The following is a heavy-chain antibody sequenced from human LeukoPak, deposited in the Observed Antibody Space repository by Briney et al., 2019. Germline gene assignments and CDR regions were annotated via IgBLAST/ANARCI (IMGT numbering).Heavy chain of an antibody. Sequence: GTSLRLSCVASAFTFSDHGMDWVRQAPGKGLEWVAVIAADGGVKHYADSVKGRFTLSRDNSKNTLFLQMNSLSVGDTAVYYCAREATWGQWYFDHWGQGTPVTVSS. V-gene: IGHV3-30*03. CDR3: AREATWGQWYFDH. J-gene: IGHJ4*02. CDR1: AFTFSDHG. CDR2: IAADGGVK. D-gene: IGHD2-15*01.